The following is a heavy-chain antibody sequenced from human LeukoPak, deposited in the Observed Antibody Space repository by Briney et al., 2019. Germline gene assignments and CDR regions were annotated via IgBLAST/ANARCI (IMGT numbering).Heavy chain of an antibody. D-gene: IGHD3-10*01. J-gene: IGHJ4*02. Sequence: GSLRASCAASGFTFSSYAMSWIRQPPGKGLEWIGEINHSGSTNYNPSLKSRVTISVDTSKNQFSLKLSSVTAADTAVYYCARVGTMVRALPHFDYWGQGTLVTVSS. CDR2: INHSGST. CDR3: ARVGTMVRALPHFDY. V-gene: IGHV4-34*01. CDR1: GFTFSSYA.